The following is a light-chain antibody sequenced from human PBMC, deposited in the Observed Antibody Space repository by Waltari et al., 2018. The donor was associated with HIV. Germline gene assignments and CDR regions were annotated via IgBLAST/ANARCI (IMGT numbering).Light chain of an antibody. CDR3: SSYTSSSTRV. Sequence: QSALTQPASVSGSPGQSITISCTGTSSDVGGYNYVSWYQQHPGKAPKRMVYDDSNRPSGVSNRFSGSKSGNTASMTISGLQAEDEADYDCSSYTSSSTRVFGGGTKLTVL. CDR1: SSDVGGYNY. CDR2: DDS. V-gene: IGLV2-14*03. J-gene: IGLJ3*02.